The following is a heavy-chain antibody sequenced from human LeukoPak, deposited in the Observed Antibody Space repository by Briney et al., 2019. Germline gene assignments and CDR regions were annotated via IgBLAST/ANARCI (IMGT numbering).Heavy chain of an antibody. J-gene: IGHJ4*02. Sequence: GGSLRLSCAASGFTVSSNYMSWVRQAPGKGLEWVSVIYSGGSTYYADSVKGRFTISRDNSKNTLYLQMNSLRAEDTAVYYCAREGGVTMVRGVLRYWGQGALVTVSS. D-gene: IGHD3-10*01. V-gene: IGHV3-53*01. CDR3: AREGGVTMVRGVLRY. CDR1: GFTVSSNY. CDR2: IYSGGST.